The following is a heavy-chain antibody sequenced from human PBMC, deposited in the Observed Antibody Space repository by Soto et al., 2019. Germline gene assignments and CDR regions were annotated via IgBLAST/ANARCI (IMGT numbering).Heavy chain of an antibody. CDR3: AREPDSFDS. Sequence: QVQLVQSGAEVKKPGASVKVSCRASGYTFTSYDINWVRQATGQGLEWMGWMNPYSGNTVYAQRFQGRGTKTRDTSMITAYMELSSLRSEDTAVYYCAREPDSFDSWGQGTLVTVSS. CDR1: GYTFTSYD. CDR2: MNPYSGNT. V-gene: IGHV1-8*01. J-gene: IGHJ5*01.